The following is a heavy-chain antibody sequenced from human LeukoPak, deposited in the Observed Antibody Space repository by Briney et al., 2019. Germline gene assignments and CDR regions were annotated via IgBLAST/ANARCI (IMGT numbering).Heavy chain of an antibody. Sequence: PSETLSLTCTVSGGSISSYYWSWIRQPAGKGLEWIGRIYTSGSTNYNPSLKSRVTMSVDTSKNQFSLKLSSVTAADTAVYYCARVSGYCSSTSCYTDWFDPWGQGTLVTVSS. V-gene: IGHV4-4*07. CDR3: ARVSGYCSSTSCYTDWFDP. D-gene: IGHD2-2*02. CDR2: IYTSGST. J-gene: IGHJ5*02. CDR1: GGSISSYY.